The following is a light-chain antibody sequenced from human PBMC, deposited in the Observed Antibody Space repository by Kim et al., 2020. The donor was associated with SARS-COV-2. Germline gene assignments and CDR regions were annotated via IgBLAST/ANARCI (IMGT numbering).Light chain of an antibody. CDR3: QQYKNWPPYT. CDR2: GAS. V-gene: IGKV3-15*01. CDR1: ESVSSN. Sequence: VSPGERATLSCRASESVSSNLAWYQQKPGQAPRLLIYGASTRATSIPARFSGSGSGTEFTLTISSLQSEDFAVYYCQQYKNWPPYTFGQGTKLEI. J-gene: IGKJ2*01.